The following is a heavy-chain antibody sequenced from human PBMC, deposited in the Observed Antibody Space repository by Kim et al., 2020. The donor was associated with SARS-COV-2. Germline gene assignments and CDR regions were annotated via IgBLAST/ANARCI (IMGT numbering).Heavy chain of an antibody. D-gene: IGHD3-10*01. V-gene: IGHV1-8*01. CDR3: AREGGRVRGVIAYYHYGMDV. CDR1: GYTFTSYD. Sequence: ASVKVSCKASGYTFTSYDINWVRQATGQGLEWMGWMNPNSGNTGYAQKFQGRVTMTRNTSISTAYMELSSLRSEDTAVYYCAREGGRVRGVIAYYHYGMDVWGQGTTVTVSS. J-gene: IGHJ6*02. CDR2: MNPNSGNT.